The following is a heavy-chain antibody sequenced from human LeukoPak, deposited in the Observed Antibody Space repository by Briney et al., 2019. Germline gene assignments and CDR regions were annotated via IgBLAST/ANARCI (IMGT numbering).Heavy chain of an antibody. CDR3: AREGRKDGGENVSSLDY. CDR1: GYTFTSYY. J-gene: IGHJ4*02. D-gene: IGHD4-23*01. V-gene: IGHV1-46*01. Sequence: GASVKVSCKASGYTFTSYYMQWVRQAPGQRLEWMGIINPIGVITSYTQKFQGTVTMTRDTSTSTVYMDLSSLRSEDTAVYYCAREGRKDGGENVSSLDYWGQGTLVTVSS. CDR2: INPIGVIT.